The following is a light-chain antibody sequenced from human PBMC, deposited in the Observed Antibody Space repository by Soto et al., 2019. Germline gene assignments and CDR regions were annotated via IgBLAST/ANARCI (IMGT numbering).Light chain of an antibody. CDR1: EPITDF. CDR2: SAS. J-gene: IGKJ4*01. Sequence: DIQMTQSPPSLSASLGDSVTLTCRASEPITDFLNWYQLKPGKAPRLLIYSASNVQPGVPSRFSGSGYGTDFTLTLRGLQHEDSATYYCQQTFSPFVTFGAGTKVEV. CDR3: QQTFSPFVT. V-gene: IGKV1-39*01.